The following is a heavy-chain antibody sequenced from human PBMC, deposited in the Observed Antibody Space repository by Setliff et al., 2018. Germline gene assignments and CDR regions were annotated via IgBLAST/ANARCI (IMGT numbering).Heavy chain of an antibody. Sequence: KASETLSLTCAVYGESFSGHYWSWIRQPPGKGLEWIGEINHSGSTNYNPSLKSRVTISVDTSKNQFSLKLSSVAAADTAVYYCARGFDVCGGGACYTDGPYYFDYWGQGTLVTVSS. CDR2: INHSGST. CDR1: GESFSGHY. J-gene: IGHJ4*02. CDR3: ARGFDVCGGGACYTDGPYYFDY. D-gene: IGHD2-21*02. V-gene: IGHV4-34*01.